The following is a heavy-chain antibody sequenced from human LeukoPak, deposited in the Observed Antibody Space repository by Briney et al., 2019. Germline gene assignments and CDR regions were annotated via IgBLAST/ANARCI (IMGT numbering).Heavy chain of an antibody. J-gene: IGHJ4*02. Sequence: SETLSLTCTVSGASISSYYWSWIRQLPGKGLEWIAFMYYSGSTNYNPSLKSRVTISVDTSKNQFSLKLSSVTAADTAVYYCARRSISGNSWDYFDYWGQGTLVTVSS. CDR1: GASISSYY. CDR3: ARRSISGNSWDYFDY. D-gene: IGHD4-23*01. CDR2: MYYSGST. V-gene: IGHV4-59*08.